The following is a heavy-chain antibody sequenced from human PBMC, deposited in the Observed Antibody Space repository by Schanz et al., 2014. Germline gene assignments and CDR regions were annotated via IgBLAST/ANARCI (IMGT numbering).Heavy chain of an antibody. CDR2: FIPILDVG. Sequence: QVQLVQSGAEVKKPGSSVKVSCKASRSTFSSYTISWVRQARGQGLEWVGRFIPILDVGNYAQQFQGRVTLTANKSASTAYMELSSLRSDDTAVYYCARVQDDIVTGAEYYYGMDVWGQGTTVTVSS. V-gene: IGHV1-69*02. CDR1: RSTFSSYT. CDR3: ARVQDDIVTGAEYYYGMDV. D-gene: IGHD3-9*01. J-gene: IGHJ6*02.